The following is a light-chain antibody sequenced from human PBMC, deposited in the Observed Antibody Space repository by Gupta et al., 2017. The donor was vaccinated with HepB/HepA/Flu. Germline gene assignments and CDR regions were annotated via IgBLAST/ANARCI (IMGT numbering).Light chain of an antibody. Sequence: QSPSVSVAPGATVTITCGGNYFRSKSVHWYQQKPGQAPELVVLDNSDRPSGIPERFSGSNSWNTATLTISRVEAGEEADYYCQVWHKDIDDLYVFGTGTKVTVL. J-gene: IGLJ1*01. CDR3: QVWHKDIDDLYV. V-gene: IGLV3-21*02. CDR1: YFRSKS. CDR2: DNS.